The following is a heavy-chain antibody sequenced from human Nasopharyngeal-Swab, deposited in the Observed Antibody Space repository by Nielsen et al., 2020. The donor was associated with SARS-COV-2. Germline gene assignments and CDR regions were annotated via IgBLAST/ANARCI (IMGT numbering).Heavy chain of an antibody. J-gene: IGHJ5*02. Sequence: GASLQISCVASGFTVSSNFVSWVRQAPGKGLEWVSLLKSGGGTFYADSVRGRFTISRDNSRNTVYLQMNSLRAEDTAVYYCARPLSRDSTWTTEANWFDPWGQGTLVTVSS. V-gene: IGHV3-53*01. CDR2: LKSGGGT. D-gene: IGHD6-13*01. CDR3: ARPLSRDSTWTTEANWFDP. CDR1: GFTVSSNF.